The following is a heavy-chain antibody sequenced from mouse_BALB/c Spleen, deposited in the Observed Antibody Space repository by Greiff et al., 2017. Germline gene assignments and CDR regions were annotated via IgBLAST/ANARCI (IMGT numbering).Heavy chain of an antibody. CDR3: ARLGGNQAWFAY. CDR1: GYTFTDYA. J-gene: IGHJ3*01. V-gene: IGHV1S137*01. D-gene: IGHD2-1*01. Sequence: VQLQQSGAELVRPGVSVKISCKGSGYTFTDYAMHWVKQSHAKSLEWIGVISTYYGDASYNQKFKGKATLTSDKSSSTAYMELSSLTSEDSAVYYCARLGGNQAWFAYWGQGTLVTVSA. CDR2: ISTYYGDA.